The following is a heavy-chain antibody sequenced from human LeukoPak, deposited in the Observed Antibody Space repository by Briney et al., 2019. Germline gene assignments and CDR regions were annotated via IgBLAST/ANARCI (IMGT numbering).Heavy chain of an antibody. Sequence: GGSLRLSCAASGFTFSSYGMHWVRQAPGKGLEWVAVISYDGSNKYYADSVKGRFTNSRDNSKNTLYLQMNSLRAEDTAVYYCAKVEARGYCSSTSCGLDYYYYYYGMDVWGKGTTVTVSS. CDR1: GFTFSSYG. CDR3: AKVEARGYCSSTSCGLDYYYYYYGMDV. D-gene: IGHD2-2*01. V-gene: IGHV3-30*18. J-gene: IGHJ6*04. CDR2: ISYDGSNK.